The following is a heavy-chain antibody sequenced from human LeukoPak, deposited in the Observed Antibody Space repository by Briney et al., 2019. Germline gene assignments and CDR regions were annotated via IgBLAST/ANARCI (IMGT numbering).Heavy chain of an antibody. CDR2: INPNSGGT. J-gene: IGHJ4*02. Sequence: ASVKVSCKASGYTFTGYYMHWVRQAPGQGLEWMGRINPNSGGTNYAQKFQGRVTMTRDTSISTAYMELSRLRSDDTAVYYCARDVHDYGDHGEYWGQGTLVTVSS. CDR1: GYTFTGYY. V-gene: IGHV1-2*06. CDR3: ARDVHDYGDHGEY. D-gene: IGHD4-17*01.